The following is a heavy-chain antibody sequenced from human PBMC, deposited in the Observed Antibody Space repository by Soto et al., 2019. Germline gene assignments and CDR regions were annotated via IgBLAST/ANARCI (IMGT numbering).Heavy chain of an antibody. CDR2: MNPNSGNT. CDR1: GYTLTSYD. CDR3: ARGYLWGIVVVPAPLDV. D-gene: IGHD2-2*01. Sequence: GASVKVSCKASGYTLTSYDINWVGQATRQGLEWMGWMNPNSGNTGYAQKFQGRVTMTRNTSISTAYMELSSLRSEDTAVYYCARGYLWGIVVVPAPLDVRGKGTTVTVSS. J-gene: IGHJ6*04. V-gene: IGHV1-8*01.